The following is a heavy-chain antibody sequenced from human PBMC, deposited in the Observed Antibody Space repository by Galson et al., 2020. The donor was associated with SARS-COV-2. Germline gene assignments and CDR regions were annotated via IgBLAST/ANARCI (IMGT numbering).Heavy chain of an antibody. D-gene: IGHD6-19*01. V-gene: IGHV3-30*03. Sequence: QAGGSLRFSCAASGFTFSSYGMHWVRQAPGKGLEWVAVISYDGSNKYYADSVKGRFTISRDNSKNTLYLQMNSLRAEDTAVYYCVGAVADGYYYYYGMDVWGQGTTVTVSS. J-gene: IGHJ6*02. CDR2: ISYDGSNK. CDR3: VGAVADGYYYYYGMDV. CDR1: GFTFSSYG.